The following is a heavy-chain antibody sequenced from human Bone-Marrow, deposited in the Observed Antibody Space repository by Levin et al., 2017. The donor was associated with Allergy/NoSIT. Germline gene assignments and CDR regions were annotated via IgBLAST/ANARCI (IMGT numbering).Heavy chain of an antibody. CDR2: ISSKNYM. CDR3: ARIDSGTYYGSIDY. J-gene: IGHJ4*02. Sequence: LSLTCAASGFSFSSYSMSWVRQAPGKGLESISSISSKNYMYYADSVKGRFTVSRDNAKTSLYLEMNSLRADDTAVYYCARIDSGTYYGSIDYWGQGSLVTVSS. CDR1: GFSFSSYS. V-gene: IGHV3-21*01. D-gene: IGHD1-26*01.